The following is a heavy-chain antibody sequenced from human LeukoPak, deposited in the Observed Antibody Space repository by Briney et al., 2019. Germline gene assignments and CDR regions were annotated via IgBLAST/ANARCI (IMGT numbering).Heavy chain of an antibody. V-gene: IGHV3-7*01. D-gene: IGHD3-10*01. CDR3: ARKGNAFDF. CDR1: GFTFSSYW. CDR2: IKLDVSET. Sequence: PGGSLRLSCADSGFTFSSYWMTWVRQAPGKGLEWVANIKLDVSETYYVDSVRGRFTISRDNTKNSLYLQMDSLRAEDTAVYYCARKGNAFDFWGQGTMVTVSS. J-gene: IGHJ3*01.